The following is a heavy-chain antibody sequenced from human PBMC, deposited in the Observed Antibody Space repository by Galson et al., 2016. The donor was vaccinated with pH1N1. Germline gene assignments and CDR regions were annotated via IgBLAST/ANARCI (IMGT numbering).Heavy chain of an antibody. J-gene: IGHJ6*02. CDR2: TYYRSKWYN. V-gene: IGHV6-1*01. CDR1: GDSVSSNSAA. Sequence: CAISGDSVSSNSAAWNWIRQSPSRGLEWLGRTYYRSKWYNDYAVSVKSRITINPDTSKNQFSLQLNSVTPEDTAVYYCARARQPGWAGYYYGMDVWGQGTTVTVSS. D-gene: IGHD6-19*01. CDR3: ARARQPGWAGYYYGMDV.